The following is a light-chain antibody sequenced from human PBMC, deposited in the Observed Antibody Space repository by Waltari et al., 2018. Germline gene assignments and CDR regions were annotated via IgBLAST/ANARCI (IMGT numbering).Light chain of an antibody. Sequence: EIVMTQSPATLSVSPGERATLSCRASQSISTPLAWYQQKPGQAPSLLIYGASTRATDIPARFSGSGSGTEFTLAISSMQSEDFAVYYCQQYNDWPSITFGQGTRLEIK. J-gene: IGKJ5*01. V-gene: IGKV3-15*01. CDR3: QQYNDWPSIT. CDR1: QSISTP. CDR2: GAS.